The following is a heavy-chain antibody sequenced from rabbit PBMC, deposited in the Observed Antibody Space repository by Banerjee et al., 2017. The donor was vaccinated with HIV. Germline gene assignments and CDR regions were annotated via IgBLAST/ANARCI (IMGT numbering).Heavy chain of an antibody. CDR3: VRDTWHFNL. J-gene: IGHJ4*01. Sequence: QLEESGGGLVKPEGSLTLTCKASGVSFSDKDVMCWVRQAPGKGLEWIGYIDPVFGSAYYASWVNGRFSISRENTQNTVSLQLNSLTAADTATYFCVRDTWHFNLWGQGTLVTVS. D-gene: IGHD3-1*01. CDR2: IDPVFGSA. CDR1: GVSFSDKD. V-gene: IGHV1S7*01.